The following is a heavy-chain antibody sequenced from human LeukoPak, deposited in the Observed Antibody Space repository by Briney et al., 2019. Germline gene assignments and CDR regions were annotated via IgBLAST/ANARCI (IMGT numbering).Heavy chain of an antibody. CDR3: ARGRVSSSTWHSTYYYYFYMDV. Sequence: SETLSLTCTVSGGSISSSSYYWGWIRQPPGKGLEWIGSIYYSGSTYYNPSLKSRVTISVDTSKNQFSLKLSSVTAADTAVYFCARGRVSSSTWHSTYYYYFYMDVWGKGTTVTVSS. D-gene: IGHD4-11*01. J-gene: IGHJ6*03. CDR2: IYYSGST. CDR1: GGSISSSSYY. V-gene: IGHV4-39*07.